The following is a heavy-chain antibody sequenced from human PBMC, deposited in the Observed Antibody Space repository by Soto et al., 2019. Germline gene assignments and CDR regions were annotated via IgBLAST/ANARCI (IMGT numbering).Heavy chain of an antibody. J-gene: IGHJ6*02. CDR3: RFIARDYSMDYYGMDV. D-gene: IGHD4-4*01. V-gene: IGHV1-69*06. Sequence: LVKVSCKASGGTFSSYAISWVRQAPGQGLEWMGGIIPIFGTANYAQKFQGRVTITADKSTSTAYMELSSLRSEDTAVYYCRFIARDYSMDYYGMDVWGQGTTVTVSS. CDR2: IIPIFGTA. CDR1: GGTFSSYA.